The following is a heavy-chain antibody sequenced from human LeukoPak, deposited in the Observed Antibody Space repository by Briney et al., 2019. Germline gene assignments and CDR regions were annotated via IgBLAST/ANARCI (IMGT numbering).Heavy chain of an antibody. J-gene: IGHJ5*02. CDR3: ARDSSTSNWFDP. D-gene: IGHD2-2*01. Sequence: GASVKVSCKASGYTFTGYYMHWVRQAPGQGLEWMGWINPNSGGTNYAQKFQGRVTMTRDTTISTAYMELSRLRSDDTAVYYCARDSSTSNWFDPWGQGTLVTVSS. V-gene: IGHV1-2*02. CDR1: GYTFTGYY. CDR2: INPNSGGT.